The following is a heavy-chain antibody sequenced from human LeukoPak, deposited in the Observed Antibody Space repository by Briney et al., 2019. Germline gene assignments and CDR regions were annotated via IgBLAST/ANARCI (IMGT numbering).Heavy chain of an antibody. CDR3: ARITSGGYCSSTSCQSTANYYYMDV. CDR2: IYYSGST. Sequence: SETLSLTCTVSDGSISGYYWTWIRQPAGKGLEWIGYIYYSGSTYYNPSLKSRVTISVDRSKNQFSLKLSSVTAADTAVYYCARITSGGYCSSTSCQSTANYYYMDVWGKGTTVTVSS. V-gene: IGHV4-59*12. CDR1: DGSISGYY. J-gene: IGHJ6*03. D-gene: IGHD2-2*03.